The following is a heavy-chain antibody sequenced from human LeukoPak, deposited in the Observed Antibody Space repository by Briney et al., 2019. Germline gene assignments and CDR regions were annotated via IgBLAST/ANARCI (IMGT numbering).Heavy chain of an antibody. CDR3: ASATIGYCSGGSCYTDAFDI. J-gene: IGHJ3*02. CDR1: GGSISSGDYY. D-gene: IGHD2-15*01. Sequence: TSETLSLTCTVSGGSISSGDYYWSWIRQPPGKGLEWIGYIYYSGSTYYNPSLKSRVTISVDTSKNHFSLKLSSVTAADTAVYYCASATIGYCSGGSCYTDAFDIWGQGTMVTVSS. CDR2: IYYSGST. V-gene: IGHV4-30-4*01.